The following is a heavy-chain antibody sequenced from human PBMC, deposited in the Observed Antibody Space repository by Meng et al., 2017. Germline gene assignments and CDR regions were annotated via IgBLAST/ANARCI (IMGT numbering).Heavy chain of an antibody. V-gene: IGHV6-1*01. J-gene: IGHJ4*02. CDR2: AYYRSKWYH. CDR3: ARGSYSFDS. CDR1: GDSVSSNSSA. Sequence: QIQLQQSGAGLVKPSQALSLLCAISGDSVSSNSSAWNWIRQSPSRGLEWLGRAYYRSKWYHDYAESVKSRISIDPDTSKNQFSLQLRSVTPEDSAVYYCARGSYSFDSWGQRTLVTVSS. D-gene: IGHD1-26*01.